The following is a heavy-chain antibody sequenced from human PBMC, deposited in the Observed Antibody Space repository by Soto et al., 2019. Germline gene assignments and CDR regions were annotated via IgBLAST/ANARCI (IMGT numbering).Heavy chain of an antibody. D-gene: IGHD2-15*01. CDR2: ISSSSSYT. J-gene: IGHJ4*02. CDR1: GFTFSDYY. V-gene: IGHV3-11*06. CDR3: ARDTSAVVVVAATAYYFDY. Sequence: QVQLVESGGGLVKPGGSLRLSCAASGFTFSDYYMSWLRQAPGKGLEWVSYISSSSSYTNYADSVKGRFTISSDNAKNSLYLETNSLRGEDTAVYYCARDTSAVVVVAATAYYFDYGGQGTLVTVSS.